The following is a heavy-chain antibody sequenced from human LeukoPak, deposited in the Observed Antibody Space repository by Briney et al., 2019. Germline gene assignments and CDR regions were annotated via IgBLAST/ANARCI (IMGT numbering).Heavy chain of an antibody. CDR1: GGSVSSYY. J-gene: IGHJ5*02. V-gene: IGHV4-59*08. CDR2: ISYSGST. D-gene: IGHD2-21*02. Sequence: PSETLSLTCTVSGGSVSSYYWSWIRQPPGKRLEWIAYISYSGSTKYNPSLKSRVTISLDRSKNQFSLKLRPVTAADTAVYYCARLQVHCGGDCYTRGFDPWGQGTPVTVSS. CDR3: ARLQVHCGGDCYTRGFDP.